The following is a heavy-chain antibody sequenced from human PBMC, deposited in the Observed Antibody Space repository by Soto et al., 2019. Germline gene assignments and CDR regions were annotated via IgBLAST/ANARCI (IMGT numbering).Heavy chain of an antibody. Sequence: EVQLVESGGGLVQPGGSLRLSCVVSGFTFNIYWMNWVRQAPGKGLEWVANIKRDGSEKYYVDSVKGRFIISRDNAKNSLYLQMNSLRAEDTAVYYCARDYLDFGGQGILVTVSS. V-gene: IGHV3-7*01. CDR1: GFTFNIYW. CDR2: IKRDGSEK. J-gene: IGHJ4*02. CDR3: ARDYLDF.